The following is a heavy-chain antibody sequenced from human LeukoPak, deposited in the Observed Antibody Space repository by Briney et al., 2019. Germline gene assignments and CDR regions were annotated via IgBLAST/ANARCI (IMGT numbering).Heavy chain of an antibody. Sequence: PGGSLRLSCAASGSTFSDYYMSWIRQAPGKGLEWVSYISSSSSYTNYADSVKGRFTISRDNAKNSLYLQMNSLRTEDTAVYYCAREGGYCSGGNCYSRWYFDLWGRGTLVTVSS. CDR1: GSTFSDYY. CDR2: ISSSSSYT. V-gene: IGHV3-11*06. CDR3: AREGGYCSGGNCYSRWYFDL. D-gene: IGHD2-15*01. J-gene: IGHJ2*01.